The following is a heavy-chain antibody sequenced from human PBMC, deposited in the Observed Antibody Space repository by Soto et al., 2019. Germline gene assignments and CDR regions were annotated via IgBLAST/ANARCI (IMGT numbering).Heavy chain of an antibody. J-gene: IGHJ4*02. CDR2: IWYDGSNK. D-gene: IGHD5-18*01. Sequence: QVQLVESGGGVFQPGRSLRLSCAASGFTFSTYGMHWVRQAPGKGLEWVAVIWYDGSNKYYADSVKGRFTISRDNSKNTRYLQMNSLRAEDTAVYYCARSPAGYSYGYGADYWGQGTLVTVSS. CDR1: GFTFSTYG. CDR3: ARSPAGYSYGYGADY. V-gene: IGHV3-33*01.